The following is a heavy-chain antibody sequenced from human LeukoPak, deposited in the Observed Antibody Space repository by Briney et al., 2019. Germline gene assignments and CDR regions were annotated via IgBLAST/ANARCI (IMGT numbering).Heavy chain of an antibody. Sequence: PSETLSLTCTVSGGSISSYYWSWIRQPAGKGLEWIGRIYTSGSTNYNPSLKSRGTMSVDTSKNQFSLKLSSVTAADTAVYYCAVSSYDSSGYYNDYWGQGTLVTVSS. D-gene: IGHD3-22*01. J-gene: IGHJ4*02. V-gene: IGHV4-4*07. CDR2: IYTSGST. CDR1: GGSISSYY. CDR3: AVSSYDSSGYYNDY.